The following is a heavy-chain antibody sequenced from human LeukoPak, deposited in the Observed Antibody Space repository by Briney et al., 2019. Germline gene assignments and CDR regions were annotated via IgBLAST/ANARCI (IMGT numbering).Heavy chain of an antibody. D-gene: IGHD1-26*01. Sequence: ASVKVSCKASGGTFSNYAISWVRQAPGQGLEWMGGIIPIFGTANYAQKFQGRVTITADKSASTAYMELSSLRSEDTAVYYCARDNSVGDNAWWFDPWGQGTLVTVSS. CDR1: GGTFSNYA. CDR2: IIPIFGTA. J-gene: IGHJ5*02. V-gene: IGHV1-69*06. CDR3: ARDNSVGDNAWWFDP.